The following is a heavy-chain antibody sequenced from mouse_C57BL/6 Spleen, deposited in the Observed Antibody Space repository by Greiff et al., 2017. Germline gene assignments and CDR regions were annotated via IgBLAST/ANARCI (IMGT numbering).Heavy chain of an antibody. Sequence: EVMLVESGGDLVKPGGSLKLSCAASGFTFSSYGMSWVRQTPDKRLEWVATISSGSSYTYYPDSVKGRFTLSRDNAKNTLYLQMSSLKSEDTAMYSCARLTLTGTDYLDYWGQGTTLTVSS. CDR1: GFTFSSYG. CDR3: ARLTLTGTDYLDY. V-gene: IGHV5-6*01. D-gene: IGHD4-1*01. J-gene: IGHJ2*01. CDR2: ISSGSSYT.